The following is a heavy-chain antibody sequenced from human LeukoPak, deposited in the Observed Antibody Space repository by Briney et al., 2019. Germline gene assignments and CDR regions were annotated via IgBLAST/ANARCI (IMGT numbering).Heavy chain of an antibody. D-gene: IGHD6-19*01. CDR1: GFTVSSNY. Sequence: GGSLRLSCAASGFTVSSNYMSWVRQAPGKGLEWVSSISSSSSYIYYADSVKGRFTISRDNAKNSLYLQMNSLRAEDTAVYYCARDLQFHWGQGTLVTVSS. CDR3: ARDLQFH. V-gene: IGHV3-21*01. CDR2: ISSSSSYI. J-gene: IGHJ4*02.